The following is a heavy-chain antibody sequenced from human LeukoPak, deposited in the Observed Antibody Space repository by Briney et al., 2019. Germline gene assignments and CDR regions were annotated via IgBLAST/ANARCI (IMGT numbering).Heavy chain of an antibody. CDR2: IKQDGSEK. Sequence: HAGGSLRLSCAASGFTFSSYWMSWVRQAPGKGLEWVANIKQDGSEKYYVDSVKGRFTISRDNAKNSLYLQMNSLRAEDTAVYYCAKDRHAPGRYCSSTSCFPFDSWGQGTLVTVSS. J-gene: IGHJ5*01. CDR1: GFTFSSYW. D-gene: IGHD2-2*01. CDR3: AKDRHAPGRYCSSTSCFPFDS. V-gene: IGHV3-7*03.